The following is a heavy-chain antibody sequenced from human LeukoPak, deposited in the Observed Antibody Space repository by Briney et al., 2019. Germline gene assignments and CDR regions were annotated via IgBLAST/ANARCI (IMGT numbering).Heavy chain of an antibody. V-gene: IGHV1-18*01. CDR2: ISTYNGNT. CDR1: GYTLTSYV. D-gene: IGHD1-26*01. CDR3: RVGATLFGY. Sequence: ASVKVSCKASGYTLTSYVISWVRQAPGQGLEWMGWISTYNGNTNYAQKLQGRVTMTTDTSTSTAYMELRSLRSDDTAVYYCRVGATLFGYWGQGTLVTVSS. J-gene: IGHJ4*02.